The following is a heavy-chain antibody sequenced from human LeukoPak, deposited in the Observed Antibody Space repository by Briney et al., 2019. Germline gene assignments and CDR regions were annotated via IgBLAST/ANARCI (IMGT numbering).Heavy chain of an antibody. V-gene: IGHV3-15*01. D-gene: IGHD3-22*01. Sequence: KAGGSLRLSCAASGFTFSNAWMSWVRQAPGKGLEGVGRIKSKTDGGTRDYAAPVKGRFTISRDDSKDTVYLQMNSLKTEDTAVYYCTTDGTYYYDSTGYHPETYWGQGTLVTVSS. J-gene: IGHJ4*02. CDR3: TTDGTYYYDSTGYHPETY. CDR1: GFTFSNAW. CDR2: IKSKTDGGTR.